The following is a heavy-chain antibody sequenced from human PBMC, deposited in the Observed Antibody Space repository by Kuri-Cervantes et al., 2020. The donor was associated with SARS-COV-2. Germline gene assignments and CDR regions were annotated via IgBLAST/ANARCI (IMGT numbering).Heavy chain of an antibody. CDR3: ARDLSDSSTPPHDP. CDR1: GFTFSDYY. V-gene: IGHV3-11*05. D-gene: IGHD2-2*01. CDR2: ISSSSSYI. Sequence: GGSLRLSCAASGFTFSDYYMSWIRQAPGKGLEWVSSISSSSSYIYYADSVKGRFTISRDNAKNSLYLQMNSLRAEDTALYYCARDLSDSSTPPHDPWGQGTLVTVSS. J-gene: IGHJ5*02.